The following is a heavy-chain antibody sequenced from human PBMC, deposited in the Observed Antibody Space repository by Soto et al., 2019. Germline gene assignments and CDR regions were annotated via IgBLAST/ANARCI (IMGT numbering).Heavy chain of an antibody. Sequence: TLSRTCTLSVNPISSGSHYRKWIRQHPGKGLEWIGYTSYSGSAYYSPSLKSRLTISLDTSKNQFSLKLNSVTAAYTAVYYCVGRLATIYKYFDFW. V-gene: IGHV4-31*03. J-gene: IGHJ4*01. CDR1: VNPISSGSHY. CDR2: TSYSGSA. D-gene: IGHD3-3*01. CDR3: VGRLATIYKYFDF.